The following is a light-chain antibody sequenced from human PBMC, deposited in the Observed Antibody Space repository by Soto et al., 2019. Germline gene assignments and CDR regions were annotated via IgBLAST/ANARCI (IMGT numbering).Light chain of an antibody. CDR3: QQYGSSPLFT. CDR1: QSVSSSY. J-gene: IGKJ3*01. V-gene: IGKV3-20*01. CDR2: GAS. Sequence: EIVLTQSPGTLSLSPGERATLSCRASQSVSSSYLAWYQQKPGQAPRLLIYGASNRATGIPDRFSGSGSGTDFTLTISSLEPEDWAVYYCQQYGSSPLFTFGPGTKVDIK.